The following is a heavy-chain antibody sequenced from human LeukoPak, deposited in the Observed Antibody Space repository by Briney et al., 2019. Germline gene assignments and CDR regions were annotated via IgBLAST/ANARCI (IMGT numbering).Heavy chain of an antibody. Sequence: GGSLRLSCAASGFTFSSYSMNWVRQAPGKGLEWVSSISSSSSYIYYADSVKGRFTISRDNAKNSLYLQMNSLRAEDTAVYCCARGGEQYQLLPNYYYYMDVWGKGTTVTVSS. CDR1: GFTFSSYS. J-gene: IGHJ6*03. CDR2: ISSSSSYI. D-gene: IGHD2-2*01. V-gene: IGHV3-21*01. CDR3: ARGGEQYQLLPNYYYYMDV.